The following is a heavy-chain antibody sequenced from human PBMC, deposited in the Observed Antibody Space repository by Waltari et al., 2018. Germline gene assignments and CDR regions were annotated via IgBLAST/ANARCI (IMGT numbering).Heavy chain of an antibody. D-gene: IGHD3-3*01. Sequence: QVQLQQWGAGLLKPSETLSLTCAVYGGSFSGYYWSWFRQPPGKGLGWIGEINHRGTTNNDPSLKSRVTISVDTSKNQFSLKLISVTTADTAVYYCASGQYDFWSGYYLHFDYWGQGTLVTVSS. CDR1: GGSFSGYY. CDR2: INHRGTT. V-gene: IGHV4-34*01. J-gene: IGHJ4*02. CDR3: ASGQYDFWSGYYLHFDY.